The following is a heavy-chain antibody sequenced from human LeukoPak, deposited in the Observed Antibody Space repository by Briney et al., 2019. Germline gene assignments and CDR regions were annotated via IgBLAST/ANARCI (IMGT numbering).Heavy chain of an antibody. Sequence: GGSLRLSCAASGFIFSSYWMAWVRQAPGKGLEWVANIKEDGSDKNYVESMKGRFTISRDNAKNSLYLQMNSLRAEDTAVYYCAKCLWDVVVPAATDYWGQGTLVTVSS. V-gene: IGHV3-7*03. CDR3: AKCLWDVVVPAATDY. CDR1: GFIFSSYW. D-gene: IGHD2-2*01. CDR2: IKEDGSDK. J-gene: IGHJ4*02.